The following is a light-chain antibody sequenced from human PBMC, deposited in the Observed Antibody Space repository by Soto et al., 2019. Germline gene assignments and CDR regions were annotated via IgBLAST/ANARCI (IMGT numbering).Light chain of an antibody. Sequence: QSALTQPASVSGSPGQSITISCSGSSRDIGSYSLVSWFQQYPGQVPKLVLYEVSKRPSGVSDRFSGSKSVNTASLTISGLQAEDEADYYCSSSTGYYTLVFGGGTKVTVL. CDR2: EVS. CDR1: SRDIGSYSL. V-gene: IGLV2-23*02. J-gene: IGLJ2*01. CDR3: SSSTGYYTLV.